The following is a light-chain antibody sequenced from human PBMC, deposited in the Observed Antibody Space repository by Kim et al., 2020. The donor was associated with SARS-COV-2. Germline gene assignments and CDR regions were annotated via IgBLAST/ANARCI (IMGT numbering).Light chain of an antibody. Sequence: GQSVTMSCTVTSNDIGSYKFVSWYHQHPGTAPKLIIFDVSERSTGAPDRFSGSQSANTASLTISGLQPEDESDYYCCSYAGSYTFVFGGGTQLTVL. V-gene: IGLV2-11*03. J-gene: IGLJ3*02. CDR3: CSYAGSYTFV. CDR1: SNDIGSYKF. CDR2: DVS.